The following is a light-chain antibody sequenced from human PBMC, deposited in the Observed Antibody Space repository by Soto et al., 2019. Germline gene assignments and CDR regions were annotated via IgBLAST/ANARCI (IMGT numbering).Light chain of an antibody. V-gene: IGKV3-20*01. J-gene: IGKJ4*01. CDR2: GAS. CDR1: QSVSSSY. Sequence: EIVLTQSPGTLSLSPGERVTLSCRASQSVSSSYLAWYQQKPGQAPRLLIYGASSRATGIPDRFSGNGSGTDFTLTITRLEPEDFAVYYCQHYRTSFGGGTKVEIK. CDR3: QHYRTS.